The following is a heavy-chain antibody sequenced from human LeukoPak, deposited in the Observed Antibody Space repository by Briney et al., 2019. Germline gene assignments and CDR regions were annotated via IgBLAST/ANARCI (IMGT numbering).Heavy chain of an antibody. J-gene: IGHJ3*02. Sequence: GGSLRLSCAASAFTFDYYAMHWVRQAPGKGLEWVSGISWNSDAVGYADSVKGRFTISRDNAKKSLYLQMNSLRAEDTALYYCAKDMTYCSSATCQSSGDAFDIWGQGTMVTVSS. CDR1: AFTFDYYA. V-gene: IGHV3-9*01. CDR3: AKDMTYCSSATCQSSGDAFDI. CDR2: ISWNSDAV. D-gene: IGHD2-2*01.